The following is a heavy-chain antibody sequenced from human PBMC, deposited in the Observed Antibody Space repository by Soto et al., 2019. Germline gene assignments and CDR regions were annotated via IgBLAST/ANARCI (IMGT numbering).Heavy chain of an antibody. Sequence: ASVKVSCKASGYSFTNNDVSWVRQATGQGLEWMGWMNPGSGDTGYAQKLQGRVTMTRDISIATAYMELSSLRSDDTAIYYCARMETFGSLNWFDPWGQGTLVTVSS. CDR3: ARMETFGSLNWFDP. D-gene: IGHD3-16*01. J-gene: IGHJ5*02. CDR1: GYSFTNND. V-gene: IGHV1-8*01. CDR2: MNPGSGDT.